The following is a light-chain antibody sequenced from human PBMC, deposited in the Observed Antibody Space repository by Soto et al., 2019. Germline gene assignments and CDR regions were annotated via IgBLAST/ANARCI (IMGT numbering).Light chain of an antibody. CDR2: GAS. Sequence: EIVLTQSPGTLSLSPGERATLSCRASQSVSSSYLAWYQQKPGQAPRLLIYGASSRATGIPSRFRGSGSGTDFTLTISNLQPEDFAAYSCQQSFSFPVTFGQGTKLEIK. V-gene: IGKV3-20*01. J-gene: IGKJ2*01. CDR1: QSVSSSY. CDR3: QQSFSFPVT.